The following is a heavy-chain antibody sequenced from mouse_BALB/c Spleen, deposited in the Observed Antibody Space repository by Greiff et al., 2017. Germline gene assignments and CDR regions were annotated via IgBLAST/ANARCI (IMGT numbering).Heavy chain of an antibody. CDR3: ARDGAGAMDY. V-gene: IGHV5-4*02. J-gene: IGHJ4*01. CDR2: ISDGGSYT. Sequence: EVKLVESGGGLVKPGGSLKLSCAASGFTFSDYYMYWVRQTPEKRLEWVATISDGGSYTYYPDSVKGRFTISRDNAKNNLYLQMSSLKSEDTAMYYCARDGAGAMDYWGQGTSVTVSS. CDR1: GFTFSDYY.